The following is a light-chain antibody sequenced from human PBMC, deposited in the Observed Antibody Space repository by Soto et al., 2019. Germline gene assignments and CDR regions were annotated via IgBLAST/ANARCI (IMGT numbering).Light chain of an antibody. Sequence: QSVLTQRRSVSGSPGQAGTFSCIGTSSDIGTYNFVSWYQQYPGKAPKLMSYDVTKRPSGVPDRFSGSKSGNPASLTISGLQSEDEADYYCCSYAVGNTLVLGEGTKLTVL. CDR1: SSDIGTYNF. CDR3: CSYAVGNTLV. CDR2: DVT. V-gene: IGLV2-11*01. J-gene: IGLJ3*02.